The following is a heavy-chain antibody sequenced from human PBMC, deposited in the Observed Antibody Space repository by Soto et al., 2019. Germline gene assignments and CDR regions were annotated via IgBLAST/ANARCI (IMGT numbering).Heavy chain of an antibody. CDR2: ISYSGNP. D-gene: IGHD1-26*01. V-gene: IGHV4-59*01. Sequence: QVQLQESGPGLVKSSETLSLTCTVSGGSISPYYWSWIRQSPGKGLEWIGYISYSGNPYYSPSLKSRVIMSLDTSRNQITLKVASATAADTAVYVCARGVGSSPTRYWGQGTLVSVSS. CDR1: GGSISPYY. J-gene: IGHJ4*02. CDR3: ARGVGSSPTRY.